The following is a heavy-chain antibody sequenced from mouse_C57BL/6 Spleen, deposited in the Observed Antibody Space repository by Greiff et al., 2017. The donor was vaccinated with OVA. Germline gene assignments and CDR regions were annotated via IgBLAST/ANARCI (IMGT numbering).Heavy chain of an antibody. CDR3: ARERDYYGSSYRAWFAY. V-gene: IGHV1-52*01. Sequence: VQLQQPGAELVRPGSSVKLSCKASGYTFTSYWMHWVKQRPIQGLEWIGNIDPSDSETHYNQKFKDKATLTVDKSSSTAYMQLSSLTSEDSAVYYCARERDYYGSSYRAWFAYWGQGTLVTVSA. CDR1: GYTFTSYW. J-gene: IGHJ3*01. CDR2: IDPSDSET. D-gene: IGHD1-1*01.